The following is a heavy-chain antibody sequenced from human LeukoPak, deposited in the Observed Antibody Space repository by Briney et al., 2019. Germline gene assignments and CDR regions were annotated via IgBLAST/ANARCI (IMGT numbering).Heavy chain of an antibody. V-gene: IGHV1-2*02. CDR3: ARGNFYDNKGYSPELRY. Sequence: ASVKVSCKTSGYTFTSYYIRWLRQAPGQRFEWMGWSDPKSGATKYEHFQGRVTMTRDTSISTAYMELSRLTSDDTAVYYCARGNFYDNKGYSPELRYWGQGTLVTVSS. CDR1: GYTFTSYY. D-gene: IGHD3-10*01. CDR2: SDPKSGAT. J-gene: IGHJ4*02.